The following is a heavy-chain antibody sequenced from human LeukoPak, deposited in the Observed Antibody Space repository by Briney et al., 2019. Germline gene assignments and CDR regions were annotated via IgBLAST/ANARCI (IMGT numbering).Heavy chain of an antibody. CDR1: GFTFSIYW. CDR2: MNQDGSEK. V-gene: IGHV3-7*01. J-gene: IGHJ4*02. Sequence: PGGSLRLSCGASGFTFSIYWMSWVRQAPGKGLEWVANMNQDGSEKYYVDSGKGRFTISRDNAKNSLYLQMNSLRAEDTAVYFCAREYQSSSSTKYFDNWGQGTLVTVST. CDR3: AREYQSSSSTKYFDN. D-gene: IGHD2-2*01.